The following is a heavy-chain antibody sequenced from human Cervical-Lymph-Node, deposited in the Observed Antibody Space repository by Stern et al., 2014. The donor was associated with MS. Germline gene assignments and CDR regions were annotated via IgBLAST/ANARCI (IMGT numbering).Heavy chain of an antibody. CDR3: ARMGIAVAGYPYYFDY. CDR2: LYPGDSDT. CDR1: GYSFTSYW. V-gene: IGHV5-51*01. D-gene: IGHD6-19*01. Sequence: EVQLVQSGAEVKKPGESLKISCKGSGYSFTSYWIGWVRQMPGKGLEWMGILYPGDSDTRYSPSFQCQVTISAVKSISTAYLQWSSLKASDNAMYYCARMGIAVAGYPYYFDYWGQGTLVTVSS. J-gene: IGHJ4*02.